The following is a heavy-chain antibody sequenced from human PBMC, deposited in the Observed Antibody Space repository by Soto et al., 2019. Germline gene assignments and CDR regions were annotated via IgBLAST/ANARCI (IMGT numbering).Heavy chain of an antibody. Sequence: SETLSLTCTVSGGSINSYYWSWIRQPPGKGLEWVGSIFYSGNTNYNPSLKSRVTISVDTSKNQFSLKLNSVTAADTAVYYCARDLWGYCGTDCYPLDVWGQGTTVTVSS. CDR2: IFYSGNT. V-gene: IGHV4-59*01. J-gene: IGHJ6*02. D-gene: IGHD2-21*02. CDR1: GGSINSYY. CDR3: ARDLWGYCGTDCYPLDV.